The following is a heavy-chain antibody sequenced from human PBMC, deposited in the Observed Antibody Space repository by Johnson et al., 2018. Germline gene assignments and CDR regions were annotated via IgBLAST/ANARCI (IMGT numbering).Heavy chain of an antibody. V-gene: IGHV3-66*02. Sequence: VQLVQSGGDLVQPGGSLRLSCAASGLTVNTNYMTWVRQAPGKGLEWVSVIYSGGRTFYAAFVQGRFTISRDNSKNIVYLQMNSLTTEDTALYYCARETFPHHHMDVWGKGTTVIVSS. D-gene: IGHD2/OR15-2a*01. J-gene: IGHJ6*03. CDR1: GLTVNTNY. CDR2: IYSGGRT. CDR3: ARETFPHHHMDV.